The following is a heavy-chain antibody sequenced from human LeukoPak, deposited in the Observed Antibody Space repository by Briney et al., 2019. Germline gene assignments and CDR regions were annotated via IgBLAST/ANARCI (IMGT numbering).Heavy chain of an antibody. D-gene: IGHD3-22*01. CDR3: ARQSYSSDYYGSDY. J-gene: IGHJ4*02. CDR2: IYPGDSDT. CDR1: GYTFTSYW. Sequence: GEALKISCKGSGYTFTSYWIGWVRQMPGKGLEWMGIIYPGDSDTRYSPSFQGQVTISADKSITTAYLQWSSLKASDTAMYFCARQSYSSDYYGSDYWGQGTQVTVSS. V-gene: IGHV5-51*01.